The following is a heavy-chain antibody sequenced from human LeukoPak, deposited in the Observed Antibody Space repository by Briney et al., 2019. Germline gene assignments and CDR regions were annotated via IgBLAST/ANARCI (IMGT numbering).Heavy chain of an antibody. V-gene: IGHV3-30*19. D-gene: IGHD1-1*01. CDR3: ARDRRSNEYYFDY. Sequence: GGSLRLSCAASGFTFSSYGMHWVRQAPGKGLEWVAVISYDGSNKYYADSVKGRFTSSRDNSKNTLYLQMNSLRAEGTAVYYCARDRRSNEYYFDYWGQGTLVTVSS. CDR2: ISYDGSNK. CDR1: GFTFSSYG. J-gene: IGHJ4*02.